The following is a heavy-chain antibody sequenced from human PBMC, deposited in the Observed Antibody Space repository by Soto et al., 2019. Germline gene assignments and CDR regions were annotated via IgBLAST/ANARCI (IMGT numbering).Heavy chain of an antibody. Sequence: SETLSLTCTVSGGSISSYYWSWIRQPPGKGLEWIWYIYYSGSTNYNPSLKSRVTISVDTSKNQFSLKLSSVTAADTAVYYCARDAPGGYYYDSPDAFDIWGQGTMVTVSS. V-gene: IGHV4-59*01. CDR1: GGSISSYY. CDR2: IYYSGST. D-gene: IGHD3-22*01. J-gene: IGHJ3*02. CDR3: ARDAPGGYYYDSPDAFDI.